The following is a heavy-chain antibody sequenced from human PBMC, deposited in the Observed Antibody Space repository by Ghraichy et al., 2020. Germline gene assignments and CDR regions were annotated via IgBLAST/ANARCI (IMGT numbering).Heavy chain of an antibody. D-gene: IGHD2-2*01. CDR1: GFTFSSYG. V-gene: IGHV3-33*01. CDR2: IWYDGSNK. J-gene: IGHJ4*02. CDR3: ARGCSSTSCPHDY. Sequence: GESLNISCAASGFTFSSYGMHWVRQAPGKGLEWVAVIWYDGSNKYYADSVKGRFTISRDNSKNTLYLQMNSLRAEDTAVYYCARGCSSTSCPHDYWGQGNPGHRLL.